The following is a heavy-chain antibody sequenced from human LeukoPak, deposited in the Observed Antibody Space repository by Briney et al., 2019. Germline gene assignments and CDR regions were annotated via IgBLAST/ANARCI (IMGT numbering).Heavy chain of an antibody. CDR1: GGSISSGGNF. CDR3: ARGRPGTISGGFDF. D-gene: IGHD3-3*01. J-gene: IGHJ4*02. V-gene: IGHV4-39*07. Sequence: SAETLSLTCTVSGGSISSGGNFWGWIRQSQGQGLEYIAHMDYSGNTYHNPSLKSRVTISLDTSRNQDSLKLNTVSAADTAVYFCARGRPGTISGGFDFWGQGTLVTVSS. CDR2: MDYSGNT.